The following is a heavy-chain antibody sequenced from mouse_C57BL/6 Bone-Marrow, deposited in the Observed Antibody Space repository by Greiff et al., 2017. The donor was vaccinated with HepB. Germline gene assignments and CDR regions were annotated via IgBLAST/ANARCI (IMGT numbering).Heavy chain of an antibody. V-gene: IGHV1-4*01. CDR2: INPSSGYT. CDR1: GYTFTSYT. CDR3: ARCWLRDY. D-gene: IGHD2-2*01. Sequence: VMLVESGAELARPGASVKMSCKASGYTFTSYTMHWVKQRPGQGLEWIGYINPSSGYTKYNQKFKDKATLTADKSSSTAYMQLSSLTSEDSAVYYCARCWLRDYWGQGTTLTVSS. J-gene: IGHJ2*01.